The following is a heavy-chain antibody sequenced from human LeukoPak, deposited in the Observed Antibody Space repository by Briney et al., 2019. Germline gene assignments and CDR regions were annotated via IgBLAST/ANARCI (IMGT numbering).Heavy chain of an antibody. J-gene: IGHJ4*02. CDR3: ATWRTAKTGFDY. V-gene: IGHV4-39*01. CDR2: IYYSGSP. CDR1: GGTISNNNYY. D-gene: IGHD1-1*01. Sequence: SETLSLTCTVSGGTISNNNYYWAWIRQPPGKGLECIGSIYYSGSPYYNPSLKSRVTISVDTSKNQFSLRLSSVTAADTAVYYCATWRTAKTGFDYWGQGTLVTVSS.